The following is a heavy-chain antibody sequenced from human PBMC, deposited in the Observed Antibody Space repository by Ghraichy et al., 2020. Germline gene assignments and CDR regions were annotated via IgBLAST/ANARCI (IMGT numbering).Heavy chain of an antibody. V-gene: IGHV1-69*04. D-gene: IGHD1-26*01. CDR2: IIPILGIA. CDR3: ARVDSGSALDY. CDR1: GGTFSSYA. Sequence: SVKVSCKASGGTFSSYAISWVRQAPGQGLEWMGRIIPILGIANYAQKFQGRVTITADKSTSTAYMELSSLRSEDTAVYYCARVDSGSALDYWGQGTLVTVSS. J-gene: IGHJ4*02.